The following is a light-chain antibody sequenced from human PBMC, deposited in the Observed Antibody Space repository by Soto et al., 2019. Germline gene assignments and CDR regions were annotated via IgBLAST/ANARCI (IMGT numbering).Light chain of an antibody. J-gene: IGKJ4*01. V-gene: IGKV1-39*01. CDR1: QSISTY. CDR3: QHGYSTPIT. Sequence: DIQMTQSPSSLSASVGDRVTITCRASQSISTYLHWYQQKPGKAPNLLIYAASTLQSGVPSRFSGSGSGTDFTLTISSLQPEDFATYFCQHGYSTPITLGGGTKVDIK. CDR2: AAS.